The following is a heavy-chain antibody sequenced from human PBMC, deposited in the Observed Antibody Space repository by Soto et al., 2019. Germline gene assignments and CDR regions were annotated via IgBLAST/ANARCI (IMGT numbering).Heavy chain of an antibody. CDR2: IFSTGTT. D-gene: IGHD2-15*01. Sequence: SETLSLTCTVSGDSISSSTYYWGWIRRPPGKGLEWIATIFSTGTTHYNPSLRSRVTISVDTSKNQFSLKLSSVTAADTAVYYCARCSGGSYYIDYWGPGTLVTVSS. J-gene: IGHJ4*02. V-gene: IGHV4-39*07. CDR3: ARCSGGSYYIDY. CDR1: GDSISSSTYY.